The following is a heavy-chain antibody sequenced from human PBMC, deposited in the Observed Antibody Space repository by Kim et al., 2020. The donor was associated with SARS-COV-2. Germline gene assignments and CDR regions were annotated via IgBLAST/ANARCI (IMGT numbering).Heavy chain of an antibody. V-gene: IGHV3-23*01. J-gene: IGHJ4*02. CDR3: VKGLRYFDY. CDR2: GT. D-gene: IGHD3-10*01. Sequence: GTHCADSVEGRFIISRDDSKNNLFLQMDSLRAEDTAVYYCVKGLRYFDYWGQGSLVTVSS.